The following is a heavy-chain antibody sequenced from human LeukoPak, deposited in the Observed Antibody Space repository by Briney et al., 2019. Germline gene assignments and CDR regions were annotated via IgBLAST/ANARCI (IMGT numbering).Heavy chain of an antibody. CDR3: ASLAY. CDR1: GFTVSTNY. J-gene: IGHJ4*02. Sequence: GGSLRLSCIASGFTVSTNYMTWVRQAPGKGLEWVSVIYRGGSTYYSDSVKGQFTISRDSSENTLYLQMNSLTTEDTAVYYCASLAYWGQGTLVTVSS. V-gene: IGHV3-66*02. CDR2: IYRGGST.